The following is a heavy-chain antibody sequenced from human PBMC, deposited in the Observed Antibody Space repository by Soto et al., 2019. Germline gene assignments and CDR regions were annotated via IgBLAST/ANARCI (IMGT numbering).Heavy chain of an antibody. CDR2: INPKSGGT. V-gene: IGHV1-2*04. Sequence: GASVKPCCKASGYSFTDSHIHWLRQAPGQGIEWLGRINPKSGGTSTAQKFQGWVTMTTDTSISTASMELARLTSDDTAIYYCARGDSTDCSNGLSSFSSTHDLFIWG. CDR1: GYSFTDSH. D-gene: IGHD2-8*01. CDR3: ARGDSTDCSNGLSSFSSTHDLFI. J-gene: IGHJ3*02.